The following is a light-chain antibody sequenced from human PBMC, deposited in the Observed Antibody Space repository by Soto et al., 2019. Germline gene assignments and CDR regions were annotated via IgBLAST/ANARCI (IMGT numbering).Light chain of an antibody. V-gene: IGKV1-17*01. Sequence: DIQMTQSPSSLFASVGDRVTITCRASQGLRNNLGWYPQNPGKAPKRLIYGTSNLQAAATSRMSGSGAGTKVTLTTTSMQPEDFATYYYLQHDTCPRTFGQGTKVDIK. CDR2: GTS. CDR3: LQHDTCPRT. J-gene: IGKJ1*01. CDR1: QGLRNN.